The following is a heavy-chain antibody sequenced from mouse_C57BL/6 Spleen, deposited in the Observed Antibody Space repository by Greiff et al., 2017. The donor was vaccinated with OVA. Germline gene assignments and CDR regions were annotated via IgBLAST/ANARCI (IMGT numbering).Heavy chain of an antibody. J-gene: IGHJ2*01. Sequence: EVQLQQSGPELVKPGASVKIPCKASGYTFTDYNMDWVKQSHGKSLEWIGDINPNNGGTIYNQKFKGKATLTVDKSSSTAYMELRSLTSEDTAVYYCARVYDYDDGDYFDYWGQGTTLTVSS. V-gene: IGHV1-18*01. CDR3: ARVYDYDDGDYFDY. CDR2: INPNNGGT. D-gene: IGHD2-4*01. CDR1: GYTFTDYN.